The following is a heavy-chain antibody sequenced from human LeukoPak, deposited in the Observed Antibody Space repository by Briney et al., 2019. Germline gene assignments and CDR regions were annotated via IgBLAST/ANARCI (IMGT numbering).Heavy chain of an antibody. CDR1: GYTFTSYY. CDR3: ARDMGYYDSSGYYYSESHDY. Sequence: ASVKVSCKASGYTFTSYYMHWVRQAPGQGLEWMGIINPSGGSTSYAQKFQGRVTLTRDTSTSTVYMELSSLRSEDTAVYYCARDMGYYDSSGYYYSESHDYWGQGTLVTDSS. J-gene: IGHJ4*02. D-gene: IGHD3-22*01. CDR2: INPSGGST. V-gene: IGHV1-46*01.